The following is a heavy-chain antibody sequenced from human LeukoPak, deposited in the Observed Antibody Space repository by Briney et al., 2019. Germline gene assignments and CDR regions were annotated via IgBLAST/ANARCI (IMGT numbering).Heavy chain of an antibody. V-gene: IGHV4-39*01. CDR1: GGSISSSSYY. CDR3: ARGLWYFDY. Sequence: SETLSLTCTVSGGSISSSSYYWGWIRQPPGKGLERIGSIYYSGSTYYNPSLKSRVAISVDTSKNQFSLKLSSVTAADTAVYYCARGLWYFDYWGQGALVTVSS. CDR2: IYYSGST. D-gene: IGHD5-18*01. J-gene: IGHJ4*02.